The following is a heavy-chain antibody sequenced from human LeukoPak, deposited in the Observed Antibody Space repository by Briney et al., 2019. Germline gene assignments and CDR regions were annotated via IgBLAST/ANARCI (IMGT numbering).Heavy chain of an antibody. V-gene: IGHV4-4*09. CDR2: IYTSGST. CDR3: ARLHAAYDAFDI. D-gene: IGHD6-13*01. CDR1: GGSISSYY. J-gene: IGHJ3*02. Sequence: SETLSLTCTVSGGSISSYYWSWIRQPPGKGLEWIGYIYTSGSTNYNPSLKSRVTISVDTSKNQFSLKLSSVTAADTAVYYCARLHAAYDAFDIWGQGTMVTVSS.